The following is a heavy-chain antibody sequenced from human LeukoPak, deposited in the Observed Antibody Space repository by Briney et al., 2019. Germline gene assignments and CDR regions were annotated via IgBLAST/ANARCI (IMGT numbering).Heavy chain of an antibody. Sequence: SVKVSCKVPGGTFNTYGITWVRQAPGQGLEWMGRIIPVLEMATYAQKYEGRVEITADKSTTTIYLFLSSLTSDDTAVYYCARGRNYFDYWGQGSLVTVSS. CDR1: GGTFNTYG. CDR3: ARGRNYFDY. V-gene: IGHV1-69*04. J-gene: IGHJ4*01. CDR2: IIPVLEMA.